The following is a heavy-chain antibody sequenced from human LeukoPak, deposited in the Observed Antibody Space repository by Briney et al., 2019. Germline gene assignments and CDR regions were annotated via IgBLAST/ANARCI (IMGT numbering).Heavy chain of an antibody. J-gene: IGHJ4*02. Sequence: ASVRVSCKASGYSFTNYYMHWVRQAPGQGLEWMTMINPSGGSTTYAQNFQDRVTVTRDMSTSTVYMELSSLTSEDTAVYYCARTRGYHFDYWGQGTLVTVSS. CDR2: INPSGGST. CDR1: GYSFTNYY. CDR3: ARTRGYHFDY. D-gene: IGHD5-12*01. V-gene: IGHV1-46*01.